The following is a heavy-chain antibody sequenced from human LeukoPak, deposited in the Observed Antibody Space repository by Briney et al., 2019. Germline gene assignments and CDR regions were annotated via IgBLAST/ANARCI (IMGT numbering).Heavy chain of an antibody. CDR1: GGSISSYY. Sequence: PSGTLSLTCAVSGGSISSYYWSWIRQPPGKGLEWIGYIYHSGSSNYNPSLKSRVTISVDTSKNQFTLKLSSVTAADTAVYYCARLKGVAYYYGMDVWGQGTTVTVSS. CDR2: IYHSGSS. CDR3: ARLKGVAYYYGMDV. J-gene: IGHJ6*02. D-gene: IGHD2-15*01. V-gene: IGHV4-59*01.